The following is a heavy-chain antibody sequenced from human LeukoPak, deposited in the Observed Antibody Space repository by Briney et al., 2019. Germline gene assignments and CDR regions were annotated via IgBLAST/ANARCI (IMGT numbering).Heavy chain of an antibody. D-gene: IGHD6-19*01. CDR1: GGSISSYY. J-gene: IGHJ4*02. V-gene: IGHV4-4*07. Sequence: PSETLSLTCTISGGSISSYYWSWVRQPAGKGLEWIGRIYTSGSTNYNPSLKSRVTMSVDTSTNQFSLKVTSVTAADTAVYYCARAWQWLPLDSWGQGTLVTVSS. CDR3: ARAWQWLPLDS. CDR2: IYTSGST.